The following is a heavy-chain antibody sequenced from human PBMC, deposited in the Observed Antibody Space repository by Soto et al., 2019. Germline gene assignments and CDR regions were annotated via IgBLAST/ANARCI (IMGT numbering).Heavy chain of an antibody. V-gene: IGHV3-23*01. D-gene: IGHD6-19*01. CDR1: GFTFSSYA. CDR3: AKAVACTRDY. Sequence: EVQLLESGGGLVQPGGSLRLSCAASGFTFSSYAMSWVRQAPGKGLEWVSAISGRGGSTYYADSVTGRFTISRANSKNTLYLQMNSLRAEDTAVYYCAKAVACTRDYWGQGTLVTVSS. CDR2: ISGRGGST. J-gene: IGHJ4*02.